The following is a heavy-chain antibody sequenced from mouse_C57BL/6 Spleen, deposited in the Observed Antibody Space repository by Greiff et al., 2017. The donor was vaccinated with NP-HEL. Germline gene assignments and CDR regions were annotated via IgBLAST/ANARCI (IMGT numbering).Heavy chain of an antibody. D-gene: IGHD2-2*01. J-gene: IGHJ4*01. Sequence: EVQRVESGPGLVKPSQSLSLTCSVTGYSITSGYYWNWIRQFPGNKLEWMGYISYDGSNNYNPSLKNRISITRDTSKNQFFLKLNSVTTEDTATYYCARDTLYGSYAMDYWGQGTSVTVSS. CDR2: ISYDGSN. CDR1: GYSITSGYY. CDR3: ARDTLYGSYAMDY. V-gene: IGHV3-6*01.